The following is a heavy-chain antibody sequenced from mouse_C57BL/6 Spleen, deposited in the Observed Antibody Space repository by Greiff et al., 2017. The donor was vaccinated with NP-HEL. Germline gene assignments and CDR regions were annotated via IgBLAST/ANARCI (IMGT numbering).Heavy chain of an antibody. Sequence: QVQLQQPGAELVMPGASVKLSCKASGYTFTSYWMHWVKQRPGQGLEWIGEIDPSDSYTNYNQKFKGKSTLTVDKSSSTAYMQLSSLTSEDSAVYYCAKGYEGFLYAMDYWGQGTSVTGSS. CDR3: AKGYEGFLYAMDY. J-gene: IGHJ4*01. CDR1: GYTFTSYW. CDR2: IDPSDSYT. V-gene: IGHV1-69*01. D-gene: IGHD2-10*02.